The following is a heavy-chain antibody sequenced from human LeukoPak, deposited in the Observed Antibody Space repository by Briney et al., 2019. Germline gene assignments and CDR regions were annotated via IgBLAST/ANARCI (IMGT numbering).Heavy chain of an antibody. D-gene: IGHD6-19*01. V-gene: IGHV3-33*01. CDR1: GFTFSSYG. J-gene: IGHJ4*02. CDR3: ARGIVRYSSGWYFDY. Sequence: GSLRLSCAASGFTFSSYGMHWVRQAPGEGLEWVAVIWYDGSNKYYADSVKGRFTISRDNSKNTLYLQMNSLRAEDTAVYYCARGIVRYSSGWYFDYWGQGTLVTVSS. CDR2: IWYDGSNK.